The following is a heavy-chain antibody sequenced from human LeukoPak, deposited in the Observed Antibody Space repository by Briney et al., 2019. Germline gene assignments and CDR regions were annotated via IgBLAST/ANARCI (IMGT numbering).Heavy chain of an antibody. D-gene: IGHD6-6*01. V-gene: IGHV4-4*07. CDR1: GDSLSSDY. Sequence: SETLSLTCSVSGDSLSSDYWTWIRQPAGRGLEWIGRIYDTGSPNYNPSLRSRVTMSVDTSKRQFSLKLTSVTAADTAVYYCARTIEYSSSSALVYWGQGTLVTVSS. J-gene: IGHJ4*02. CDR3: ARTIEYSSSSALVY. CDR2: IYDTGSP.